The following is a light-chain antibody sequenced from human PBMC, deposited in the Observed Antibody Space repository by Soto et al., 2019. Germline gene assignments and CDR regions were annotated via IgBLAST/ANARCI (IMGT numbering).Light chain of an antibody. J-gene: IGKJ1*01. CDR2: DVS. CDR3: QQYKNYPWT. CDR1: QSISSW. V-gene: IGKV1-5*01. Sequence: DIQMTQSSDTHSASVGDRVTITCRASQSISSWLAWYQQNPGKAPKLLIYDVSSLEIGVTSRLRGSGSGTEFSLTISSLQPDDFATYYCQQYKNYPWTFGQGTKVDIK.